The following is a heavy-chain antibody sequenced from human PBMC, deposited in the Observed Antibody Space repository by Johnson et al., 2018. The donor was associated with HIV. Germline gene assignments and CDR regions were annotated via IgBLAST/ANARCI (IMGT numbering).Heavy chain of an antibody. D-gene: IGHD3-22*01. J-gene: IGHJ3*02. CDR1: GFTFSRYG. V-gene: IGHV3-33*06. Sequence: QEKLVESGGGVVQPGRSLRLSCTASGFTFSRYGMQWVRQAPGKGLEWVAVIWDDGSNKDYADSVKGRFTIPRDNSKNTLYLQMNSLRAEDTAVYYCAKDYKNYYDSSGYETGTFDIWGQGTMVTVSS. CDR2: IWDDGSNK. CDR3: AKDYKNYYDSSGYETGTFDI.